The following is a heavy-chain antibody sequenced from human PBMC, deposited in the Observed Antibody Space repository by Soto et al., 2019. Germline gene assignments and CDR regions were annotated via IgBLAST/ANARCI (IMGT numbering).Heavy chain of an antibody. CDR1: GGSLSSSNW. J-gene: IGHJ4*02. V-gene: IGHV4-4*02. CDR3: ARAQGTIFEVVLDY. Sequence: PSETLSLTCAVSGGSLSSSNWWSWVRQPTGKGLEWIGEIYHSGSTNYNPSLKSRVTISVDKSKNQFSLKLSSVTAADTAVYYCARAQGTIFEVVLDYWGQGPLVTVPQ. CDR2: IYHSGST. D-gene: IGHD3-3*01.